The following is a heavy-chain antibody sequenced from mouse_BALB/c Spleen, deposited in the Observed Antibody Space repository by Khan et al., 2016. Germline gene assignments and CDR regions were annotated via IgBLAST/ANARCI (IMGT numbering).Heavy chain of an antibody. CDR2: ISYSSST. CDR3: SRWDYGSSYRDY. Sequence: EVQLQESGPGLVKPSQSLSLTCTVTGYSITSDYVWNWIRQLPGKKLEWMGYISYSSSTSYNPSLKRRISITRDTSKNKLFLQMNTMITEDTATSYCSRWDYGSSYRDYWGQGATLAVAS. D-gene: IGHD1-1*01. V-gene: IGHV3-2*02. CDR1: GYSITSDYV. J-gene: IGHJ2*01.